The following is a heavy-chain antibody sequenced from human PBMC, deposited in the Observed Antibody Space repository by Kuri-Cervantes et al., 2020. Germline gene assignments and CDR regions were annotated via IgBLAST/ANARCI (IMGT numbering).Heavy chain of an antibody. CDR1: GGSISSGGYY. CDR2: ISYSGST. CDR3: AREGIVVVPAARLPYYYGMDV. J-gene: IGHJ6*02. V-gene: IGHV4-31*03. D-gene: IGHD2-2*01. Sequence: LRLSCSVSGGSISSGGYYWSWSRQHPGKGLEWIGYISYSGSTYYNPSLKSRVTISVDTSKNQFSLKLSSVTAADTAVYYCAREGIVVVPAARLPYYYGMDVWGQGTTVTVSS.